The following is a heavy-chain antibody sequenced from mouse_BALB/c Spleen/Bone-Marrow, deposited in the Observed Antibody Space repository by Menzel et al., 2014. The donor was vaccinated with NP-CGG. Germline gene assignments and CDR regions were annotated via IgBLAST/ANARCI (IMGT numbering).Heavy chain of an antibody. Sequence: QVQLQQSGAELARPGASVKMSCKASGYTFTTHTIHWVKRRPGQGLEWIGYINPSSGYANYNQNFKDKATLTADKSSSTAYMQLSSLASEDSAVYYCTRITTVVRYFDVWGTGTTVTVSS. CDR2: INPSSGYA. CDR1: GYTFTTHT. CDR3: TRITTVVRYFDV. D-gene: IGHD1-1*01. J-gene: IGHJ1*03. V-gene: IGHV1-4*01.